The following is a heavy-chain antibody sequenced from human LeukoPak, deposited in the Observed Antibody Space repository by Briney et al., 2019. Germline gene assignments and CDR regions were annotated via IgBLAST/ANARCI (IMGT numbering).Heavy chain of an antibody. CDR2: INQVGSEK. J-gene: IGHJ4*02. V-gene: IGHV3-7*01. D-gene: IGHD2-15*01. CDR3: AGGGNFGY. Sequence: GGSLRLSCAASGFTFSSYSMNWVRQAPGKGLEWVASINQVGSEKYYADSMKGRFTISIDNAKNSLYHLQMNSLRVEDTAVYYCAGGGNFGYWGQGTLVTVSS. CDR1: GFTFSSYS.